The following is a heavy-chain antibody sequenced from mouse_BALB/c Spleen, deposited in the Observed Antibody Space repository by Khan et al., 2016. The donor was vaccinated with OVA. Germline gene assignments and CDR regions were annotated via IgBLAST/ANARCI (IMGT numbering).Heavy chain of an antibody. V-gene: IGHV1-4*01. CDR3: GRDGAYHRNDGWFAY. CDR1: GYTFISYT. CDR2: INPSNGCT. J-gene: IGHJ3*01. D-gene: IGHD2-14*01. Sequence: QVQLKDSGAELARPGASVKMSCKASGYTFISYTIHWIKKRPGQGLEWIGYINPSNGCTNYNQKFKDKATLTTDKSSTTAYLQLSSLTADDSAVDNGGRDGAYHRNDGWFAYWGQGTLVTVSA.